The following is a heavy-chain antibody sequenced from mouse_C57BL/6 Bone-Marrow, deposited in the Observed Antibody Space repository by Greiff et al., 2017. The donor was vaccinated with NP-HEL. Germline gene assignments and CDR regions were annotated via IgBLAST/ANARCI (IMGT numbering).Heavy chain of an antibody. Sequence: QVHVKQPGAELVMPGASVKLSCKASGYTFTSYWMHWVKQRPGQGLEWIGEIDPSDSYTNYNQKFKGKSTLTVDKSSSTAYMQLSSLTSEDSAVYYCARDDGLREYFDVWGTGTTVTVSS. CDR3: ARDDGLREYFDV. CDR1: GYTFTSYW. CDR2: IDPSDSYT. D-gene: IGHD2-3*01. V-gene: IGHV1-69*01. J-gene: IGHJ1*03.